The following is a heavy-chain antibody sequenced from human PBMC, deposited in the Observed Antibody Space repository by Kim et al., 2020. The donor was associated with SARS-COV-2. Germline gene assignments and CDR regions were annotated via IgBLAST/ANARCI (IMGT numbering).Heavy chain of an antibody. CDR1: GGSISSYY. V-gene: IGHV4-59*13. J-gene: IGHJ3*02. D-gene: IGHD3-22*01. CDR3: ARGYDSRTWDAFDI. CDR2: IYYSGST. Sequence: SETLSLTCTVSGGSISSYYWSWIRQPPGKGLEWIGYIYYSGSTNYNPSLKSRVTISVDTSKNQFSLKLSSVTAADTAVYYCARGYDSRTWDAFDIWGQGTMVTVSS.